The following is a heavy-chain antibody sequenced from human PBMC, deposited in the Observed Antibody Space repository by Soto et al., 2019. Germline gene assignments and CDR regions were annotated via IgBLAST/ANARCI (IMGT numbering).Heavy chain of an antibody. D-gene: IGHD6-19*01. J-gene: IGHJ4*02. CDR1: AFTFSTYW. V-gene: IGHV3-7*01. CDR3: ARVAYSRGWIFDY. CDR2: IKEDGTER. Sequence: GGSLRLSCAASAFTFSTYWMSWVRQIPGRGLEWVANIKEDGTERYYVDSVKGRFTISRDNAKNSLFLQMNSLRAEDTAVYFCARVAYSRGWIFDYWGQGTLVTVSS.